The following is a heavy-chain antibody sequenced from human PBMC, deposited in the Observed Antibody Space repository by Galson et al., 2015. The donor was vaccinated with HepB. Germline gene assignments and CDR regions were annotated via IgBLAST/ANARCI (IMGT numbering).Heavy chain of an antibody. V-gene: IGHV1-18*04. CDR1: GYTFTNHY. CDR2: ISAYNGDT. J-gene: IGHJ4*02. CDR3: ARDIAAAGVVFDS. D-gene: IGHD6-13*01. Sequence: GYTFTNHYINWVRQAPGQGLEWMGWISAYNGDTNYAQNLQGRVTMTTDTSTSTAYMELRSLRSDDTAVYFCARDIAAAGVVFDSWGQGTLVTVSS.